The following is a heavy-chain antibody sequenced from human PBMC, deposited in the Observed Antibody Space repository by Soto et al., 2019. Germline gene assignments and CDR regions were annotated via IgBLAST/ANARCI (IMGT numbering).Heavy chain of an antibody. J-gene: IGHJ4*02. D-gene: IGHD2-15*01. Sequence: SETLSLTCTVSGGSISSGGYYWSWIRQHPGKGLEWIGYNYYSGSTYYNPSLKSRVTISVDTSKHQFSLKLSSVTAADTAVYYCASFLYVPWVVSHFDYWGQGTLVTVSS. CDR3: ASFLYVPWVVSHFDY. V-gene: IGHV4-31*03. CDR2: NYYSGST. CDR1: GGSISSGGYY.